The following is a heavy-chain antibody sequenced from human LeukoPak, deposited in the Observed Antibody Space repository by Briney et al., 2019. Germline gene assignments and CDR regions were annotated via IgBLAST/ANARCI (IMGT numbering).Heavy chain of an antibody. V-gene: IGHV4-31*03. CDR2: IYYSGST. D-gene: IGHD2-2*01. CDR1: GGSISSGGYY. CDR3: ARTYCSSTSCCNVFDI. J-gene: IGHJ3*02. Sequence: SETLSLTCTVSGGSISSGGYYWSWIRQHPGKGLEWIGYIYYSGSTYYNPSLKSRVTISVDTSKNQFSLKLSSVTAADTAVFYCARTYCSSTSCCNVFDIWGQGTMVTVSS.